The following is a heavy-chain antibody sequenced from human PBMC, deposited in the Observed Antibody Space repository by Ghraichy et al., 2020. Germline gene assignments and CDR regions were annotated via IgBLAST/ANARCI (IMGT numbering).Heavy chain of an antibody. D-gene: IGHD1-26*01. Sequence: SQTLSLTCVISGDSLSTNTAAWIWIRQSPSRGLEWLGKTYYRSKWYNDYAVSVKSRITVNPDTSKNQLSLQLSSVTPEDTAVYYCARDKWYYGMDVWGHGTMVTVSS. CDR3: ARDKWYYGMDV. J-gene: IGHJ6*02. CDR2: TYYRSKWYN. CDR1: GDSLSTNTAA. V-gene: IGHV6-1*01.